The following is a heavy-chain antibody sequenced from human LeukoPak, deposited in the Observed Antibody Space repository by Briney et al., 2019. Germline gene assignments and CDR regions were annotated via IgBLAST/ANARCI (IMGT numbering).Heavy chain of an antibody. CDR1: GFTFSSSS. D-gene: IGHD2-2*01. CDR2: ISSSSSTI. J-gene: IGHJ6*03. V-gene: IGHV3-48*04. Sequence: PGGSLRLSCAASGFTFSSSSMNWVREAPGKGLEWVSCISSSSSTIHYADTVKGRFTISRDNAKNSLYLQTNSLRAEDTAVYYCATNQLLHDYYYYYYTDVWGKGTTVTVS. CDR3: ATNQLLHDYYYYYYTDV.